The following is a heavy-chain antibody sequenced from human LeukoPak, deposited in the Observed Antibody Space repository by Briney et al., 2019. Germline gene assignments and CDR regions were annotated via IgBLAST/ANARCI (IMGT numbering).Heavy chain of an antibody. V-gene: IGHV4-34*01. J-gene: IGHJ4*02. CDR2: INHSGST. D-gene: IGHD3-22*01. CDR3: ARGYYYDRTVVDY. Sequence: SETLSLTCAVYGESFSDYYRSWIRQPPGKGLEWIGEINHSGSTYYNPSLKSRVTISLDTSKNQFSLKVTSVTAADTAVYYCARGYYYDRTVVDYWGQGALVTVSS. CDR1: GESFSDYY.